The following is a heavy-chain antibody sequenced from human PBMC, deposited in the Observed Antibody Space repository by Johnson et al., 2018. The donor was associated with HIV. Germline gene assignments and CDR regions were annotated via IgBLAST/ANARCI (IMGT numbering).Heavy chain of an antibody. D-gene: IGHD1-1*01. CDR2: ISYDGSNK. CDR1: GFTFSSYA. Sequence: QVQLVESGGGVVQPGRSLRLSCAASGFTFSSYAMHWVRQAPGKGLEWVAVISYDGSNKYYVDSVKGRFTISRDKSKNTLYLQMNSLRAEDTAVYYCANPTGSDAFDIWGQGTMVTVSS. CDR3: ANPTGSDAFDI. J-gene: IGHJ3*02. V-gene: IGHV3-30*04.